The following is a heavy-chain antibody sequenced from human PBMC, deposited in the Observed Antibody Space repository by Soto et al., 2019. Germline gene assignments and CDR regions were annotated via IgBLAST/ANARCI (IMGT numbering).Heavy chain of an antibody. CDR1: GFTFGSFA. Sequence: GGSLRLSCAASGFTFGSFAMSWVRQAPGKGLEWVSSISGSGGSTYYADSVKGRFTISRDNSKSTLYLQMDCLRAEDAAIYHCANKVAYGHLDCWGQGTLVTVSS. CDR3: ANKVAYGHLDC. CDR2: ISGSGGST. D-gene: IGHD4-17*01. V-gene: IGHV3-23*01. J-gene: IGHJ4*02.